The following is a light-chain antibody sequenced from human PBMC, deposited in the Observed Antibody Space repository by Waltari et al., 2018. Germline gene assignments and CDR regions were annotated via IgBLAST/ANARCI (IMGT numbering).Light chain of an antibody. J-gene: IGKJ2*01. V-gene: IGKV3-15*01. Sequence: EIMLTQSPGALSVSPGERATLPCRASRSVRSNLVWFQQKPGQAPRLLIYGASNRATGIPARFSGSGSETEFTLTISSMQSEDVAVYYCQQYHTWPRTFGQGTKLDIK. CDR3: QQYHTWPRT. CDR2: GAS. CDR1: RSVRSN.